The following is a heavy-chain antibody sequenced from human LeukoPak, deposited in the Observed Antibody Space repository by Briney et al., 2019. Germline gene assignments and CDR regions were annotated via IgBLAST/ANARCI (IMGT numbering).Heavy chain of an antibody. CDR1: GYTFTGYY. CDR2: INPNSGGT. V-gene: IGHV1-2*06. CDR3: ARSEGYSYGDPFDY. Sequence: ASVKVSCKASGYTFTGYYMHWVRQAPGQGLEWMGRINPNSGGTNYAQKFQGRVTMTRDTSISTAYMELSRPRSDDTAVYYCARSEGYSYGDPFDYWGQGTLVTVSS. J-gene: IGHJ4*02. D-gene: IGHD5-18*01.